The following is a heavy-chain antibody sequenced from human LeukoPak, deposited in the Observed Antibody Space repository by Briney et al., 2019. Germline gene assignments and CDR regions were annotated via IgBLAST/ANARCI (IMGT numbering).Heavy chain of an antibody. CDR3: ATSPPVVPAAITAFDI. J-gene: IGHJ3*02. CDR2: ISHYENA. CDR1: GDSISSGGYF. Sequence: SETLSLTCTVSGDSISSGGYFWSWIRQPPGKGLEWIGYISHYENAYYNPSLSSRVTMSVDKSKNQVSLKITSVTAADTAVYYCATSPPVVPAAITAFDIWGQGTMVTVSP. V-gene: IGHV4-30-2*01. D-gene: IGHD2-2*01.